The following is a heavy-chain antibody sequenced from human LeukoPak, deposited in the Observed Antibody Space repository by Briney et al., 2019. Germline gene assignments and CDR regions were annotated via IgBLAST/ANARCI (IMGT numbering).Heavy chain of an antibody. J-gene: IGHJ4*02. CDR2: IYSGGST. CDR1: GFTVSSNY. D-gene: IGHD3-22*01. CDR3: ASSQSSGYYSFDYYFDY. V-gene: IGHV3-66*01. Sequence: GGSLRLSCAASGFTVSSNYVSWVRQAPGKGLEWVSVIYSGGSTYYADSVKGRFTISRDNSKNTLYLQMNSLRAEDTAVYYCASSQSSGYYSFDYYFDYWGQGTLVTVSS.